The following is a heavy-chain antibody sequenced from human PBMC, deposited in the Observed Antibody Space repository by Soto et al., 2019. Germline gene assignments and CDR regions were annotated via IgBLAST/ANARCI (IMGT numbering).Heavy chain of an antibody. J-gene: IGHJ4*02. V-gene: IGHV4-59*01. CDR1: GGSINSYY. Sequence: SETLSLTCTVCGGSINSYYWSWIRQPPGKGLEWIGYIYYSGSTNYNPSLKSRVTISVDTSKNQFSLKLSSVTAADTAVYYCARTHREYYFDYWGQGTLVTVSS. CDR2: IYYSGST. CDR3: ARTHREYYFDY.